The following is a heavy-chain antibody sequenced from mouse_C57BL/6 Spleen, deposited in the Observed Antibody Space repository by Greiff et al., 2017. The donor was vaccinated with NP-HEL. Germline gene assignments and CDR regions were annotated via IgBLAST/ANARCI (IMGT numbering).Heavy chain of an antibody. CDR1: GYTFTEYT. J-gene: IGHJ1*03. D-gene: IGHD1-1*01. CDR2: FYPGSGSI. Sequence: QVQLQQSGAELVKPGASVKLSCKASGYTFTEYTIHWVKQRSGQGLEWIGWFYPGSGSITYNEKFKDKATLTADKSSSTVYMELSRLTTEDSAVYFCARHEARYYYGSSYWYFDVWGTGTTVTVSS. V-gene: IGHV1-62-2*01. CDR3: ARHEARYYYGSSYWYFDV.